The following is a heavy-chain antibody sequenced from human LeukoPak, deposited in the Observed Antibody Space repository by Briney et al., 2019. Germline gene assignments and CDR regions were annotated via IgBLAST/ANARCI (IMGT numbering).Heavy chain of an antibody. V-gene: IGHV1-8*01. D-gene: IGHD6-13*01. J-gene: IGHJ6*02. CDR1: GYTFTSYD. CDR2: MNPNSGNT. Sequence: ASVTVSCTASGYTFTSYDINWVRQAPGQGLEWMGWMNPNSGNTGYAQKFQGRVTMTRNTSISTAYMELSSLRSEDTAVYYCARGTGIAARYGYYGMDVWGQGTTVTVSS. CDR3: ARGTGIAARYGYYGMDV.